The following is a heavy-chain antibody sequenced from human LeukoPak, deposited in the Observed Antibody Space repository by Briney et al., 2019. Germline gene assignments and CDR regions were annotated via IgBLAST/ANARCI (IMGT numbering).Heavy chain of an antibody. D-gene: IGHD2-2*02. CDR2: ISGSGGST. V-gene: IGHV3-23*01. CDR1: GFTFSSYA. J-gene: IGHJ5*02. Sequence: GGSLRLSCAASGFTFSSYAMSWVRQAPGKGLEWVSAISGSGGSTYYADSVKGRFTISRDNSKNTLYLQMNSLRAEDTAVYYCAKDGGCSSTSCYIGNWFDPWGQGTLVTVSS. CDR3: AKDGGCSSTSCYIGNWFDP.